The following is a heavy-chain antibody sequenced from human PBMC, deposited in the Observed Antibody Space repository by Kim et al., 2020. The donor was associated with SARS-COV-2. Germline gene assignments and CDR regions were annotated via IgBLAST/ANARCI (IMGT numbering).Heavy chain of an antibody. CDR3: ARGGGYCSSTSCYRGMVNDY. CDR1: GYTFTGYY. J-gene: IGHJ4*02. V-gene: IGHV1-2*06. D-gene: IGHD2-2*03. CDR2: INPNSGGI. Sequence: ASVKVSCKASGYTFTGYYMHWVRQAPGQGLEWMGRINPNSGGINYAQKFQGRVTMTRDTSISTAYMELSRLRSDDTAVYYCARGGGYCSSTSCYRGMVNDYWGQGTLVTVSS.